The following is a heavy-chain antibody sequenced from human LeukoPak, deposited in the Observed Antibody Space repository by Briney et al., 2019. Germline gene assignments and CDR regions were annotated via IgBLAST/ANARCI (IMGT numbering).Heavy chain of an antibody. CDR3: AKGTSLGGHLSDYFDY. J-gene: IGHJ4*02. CDR2: IGWNSGSI. V-gene: IGHV3-9*03. CDR1: GFTFDDYA. D-gene: IGHD3-16*01. Sequence: PGGSLRLSCAASGFTFDDYAMHGVRQAPGQGLEGGSGIGWNSGSIGYADSVKGRFTICRDNAKNSLYLQMNSLRAEDMALYYCAKGTSLGGHLSDYFDYWGQGTLVTVSS.